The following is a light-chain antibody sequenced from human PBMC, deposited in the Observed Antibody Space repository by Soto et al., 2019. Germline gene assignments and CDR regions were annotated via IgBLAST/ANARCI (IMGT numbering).Light chain of an antibody. J-gene: IGLJ1*01. CDR3: SSYTTGSTLPWV. V-gene: IGLV2-14*01. CDR2: GVN. CDR1: SNDIGTYEY. Sequence: QSALTQPASVSGSPVQSITISCTGSSNDIGTYEYVSWHQHHPGRAPKLIIFGVNDRPSGISDRFSGSKSGNTASLTIFGLQLEDEAVYYCSSYTTGSTLPWVFGTGPKVTVL.